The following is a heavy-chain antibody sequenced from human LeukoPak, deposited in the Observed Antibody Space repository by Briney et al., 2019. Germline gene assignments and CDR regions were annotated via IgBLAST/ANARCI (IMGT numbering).Heavy chain of an antibody. Sequence: PSEALSLTCSVFDGSISNYYWSWIRQPPGKGLEWIGYAYYSGSTTYNPSLESRVTISVDTSKNQFSLKLTAVTAADTAVYYCARNSAMATSRSWFDPWGQGTLVTVSS. V-gene: IGHV4-59*08. D-gene: IGHD2-8*01. J-gene: IGHJ5*02. CDR3: ARNSAMATSRSWFDP. CDR2: AYYSGST. CDR1: DGSISNYY.